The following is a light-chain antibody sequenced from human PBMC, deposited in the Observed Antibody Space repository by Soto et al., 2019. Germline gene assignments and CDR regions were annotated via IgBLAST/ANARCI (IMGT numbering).Light chain of an antibody. CDR3: SSYTSTTTLL. CDR1: SSDVGGYKY. Sequence: QSVLTQPASVSGSPGQSITISCTGTSSDVGGYKYVSWYQQHPGKAPKLMIYDVSSRPSGVSNRFSGSKSGNTASLTISGLQAEDEAHYYCSSYTSTTTLLFGGGTKLTVL. J-gene: IGLJ2*01. V-gene: IGLV2-14*01. CDR2: DVS.